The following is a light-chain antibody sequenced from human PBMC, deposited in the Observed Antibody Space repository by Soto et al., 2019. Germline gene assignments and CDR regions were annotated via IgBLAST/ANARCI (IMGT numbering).Light chain of an antibody. CDR1: QGIATY. Sequence: DSQMTQSPSSLSASVGDRVTITCRASQGIATYLAWYQQKPGKVPELLIYDASTLQSGVPSRFSGSGSGTDFTLTISSLQPEDVATSYCQKYDTSPWTFGQGTKVEIK. CDR2: DAS. J-gene: IGKJ1*01. V-gene: IGKV1-27*01. CDR3: QKYDTSPWT.